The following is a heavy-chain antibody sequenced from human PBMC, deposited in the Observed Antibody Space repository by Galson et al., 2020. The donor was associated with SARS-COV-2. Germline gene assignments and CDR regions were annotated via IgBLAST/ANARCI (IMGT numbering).Heavy chain of an antibody. Sequence: GGSLRLSCAASGFTFDDYGMSWVRQAPGKGLEWVSGINWNGGSTGYADSVTGRFTISRDNAKNSLYLQMNSLRAEDTALYYCARPRAAGRGGGYYYYYYMDVWGKGTTVTVSS. CDR2: INWNGGST. J-gene: IGHJ6*03. V-gene: IGHV3-20*04. CDR1: GFTFDDYG. CDR3: ARPRAAGRGGGYYYYYYMDV. D-gene: IGHD6-13*01.